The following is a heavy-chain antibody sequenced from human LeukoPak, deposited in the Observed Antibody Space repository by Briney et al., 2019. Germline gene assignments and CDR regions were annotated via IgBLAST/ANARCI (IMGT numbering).Heavy chain of an antibody. CDR2: ISSSGSSI. V-gene: IGHV3-48*03. J-gene: IGHJ4*02. CDR3: ARAGSFWHYVY. CDR1: GGSISSGDFH. Sequence: LSLTCIVSGGSISSGDFHWSWVRQPPGKGLEWISYISSSGSSIYYADSVKGRFTISRDNAKNSLSLQMNGLRVEDTAVYYCARAGSFWHYVYWGQGTLVTVSS. D-gene: IGHD1-7*01.